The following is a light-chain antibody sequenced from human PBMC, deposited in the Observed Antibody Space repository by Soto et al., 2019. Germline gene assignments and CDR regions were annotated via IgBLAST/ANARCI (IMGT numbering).Light chain of an antibody. V-gene: IGLV3-9*01. CDR1: NIGSKN. J-gene: IGLJ2*01. Sequence: SYELTQPVSVSVALGQTATITCGGSNIGSKNVHWYQHKPGQAPVLVIYRDSNRPSGIPDRFSGSNSGNTATLTITGAQVGDEADYYCQVWDSSFFGGGTKLTVL. CDR3: QVWDSSF. CDR2: RDS.